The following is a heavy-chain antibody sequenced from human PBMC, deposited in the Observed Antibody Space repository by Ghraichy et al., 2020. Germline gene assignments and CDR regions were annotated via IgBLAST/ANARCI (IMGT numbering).Heavy chain of an antibody. D-gene: IGHD3-10*01. Sequence: GEYLNISCAASGFSMSNYGMHWVRQAPGRGLEWLSLIWFDGSSEYYADSVKGRFTISRDNSKNTLYLQLNSLRVDDTATYFCARDPSGSGSYGYFDPWGQGTLVIVSA. J-gene: IGHJ5*02. CDR2: IWFDGSSE. CDR3: ARDPSGSGSYGYFDP. V-gene: IGHV3-33*01. CDR1: GFSMSNYG.